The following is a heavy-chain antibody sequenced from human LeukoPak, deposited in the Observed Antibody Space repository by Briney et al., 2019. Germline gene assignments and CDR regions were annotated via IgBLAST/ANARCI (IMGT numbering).Heavy chain of an antibody. CDR3: ARAESGIAVAGMDAFDI. Sequence: SETLSLTCTVSSGSISSYYWSWIRQPPGKGLEWIGRISSSGSTNYNPSLKSRVTISVDTPKNQFSLKLSSVTAADTAVYYCARAESGIAVAGMDAFDIWGQGTMVTVSS. J-gene: IGHJ3*02. CDR1: SGSISSYY. V-gene: IGHV4-4*08. CDR2: ISSSGST. D-gene: IGHD6-19*01.